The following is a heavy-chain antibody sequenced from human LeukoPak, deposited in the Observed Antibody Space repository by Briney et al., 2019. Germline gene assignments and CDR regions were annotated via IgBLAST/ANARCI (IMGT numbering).Heavy chain of an antibody. Sequence: SETLSLTCTVSGGSVNSGTYYWGWIRQPPGKGLEWIASINYSGHTFYNPSLESRVTISVDTSNNQFSLKVNSVTAADTAVYYCARGGEGEAGTFDYWGQGTLVTVSS. CDR2: INYSGHT. CDR3: ARGGEGEAGTFDY. V-gene: IGHV4-39*07. CDR1: GGSVNSGTYY. J-gene: IGHJ4*02. D-gene: IGHD1-1*01.